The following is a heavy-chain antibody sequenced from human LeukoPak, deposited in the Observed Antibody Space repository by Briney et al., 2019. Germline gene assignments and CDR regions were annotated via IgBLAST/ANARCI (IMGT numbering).Heavy chain of an antibody. V-gene: IGHV3-7*01. J-gene: IGHJ4*02. D-gene: IGHD6-13*01. CDR2: IKDDGSGK. Sequence: QPGGSLRLSCAASGFTVSSNCMSWVRQAPGKGLEWVANIKDDGSGKYYVDSLKGRFTISRDNAKNSLYLQMNSLRAEDTAVYYCARVGYSSSWSPSDYWGQGALVTVSS. CDR3: ARVGYSSSWSPSDY. CDR1: GFTVSSNC.